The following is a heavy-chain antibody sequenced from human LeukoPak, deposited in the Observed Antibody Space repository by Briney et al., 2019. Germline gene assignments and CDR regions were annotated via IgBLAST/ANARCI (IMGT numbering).Heavy chain of an antibody. Sequence: SETLSLTCTVSGGSISSYYWSWIRQPAGKGLEWIGRIYTSGSTNYNPSLKSRVTMSVDTSKNQFSLKLSSVTAADTAVYYCARTKLRSYPNYFDYWGQGTLVTVSS. CDR3: ARTKLRSYPNYFDY. CDR2: IYTSGST. D-gene: IGHD1-26*01. J-gene: IGHJ4*02. V-gene: IGHV4-4*07. CDR1: GGSISSYY.